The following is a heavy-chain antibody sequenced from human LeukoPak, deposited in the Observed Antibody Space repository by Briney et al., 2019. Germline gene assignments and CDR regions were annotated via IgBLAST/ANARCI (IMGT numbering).Heavy chain of an antibody. CDR3: ARGLNDYAEYYYYYMDV. D-gene: IGHD4-17*01. CDR1: GGTFSSYA. Sequence: RWASVKVSCKASGGTFSSYAISWVRQATGQGLEWMGWMNPNSGNTGYAQKFQGRVTITRNTSISTAYMELSSLRSEDTAVYYCARGLNDYAEYYYYYMDVWGKGTTVTVSS. J-gene: IGHJ6*03. CDR2: MNPNSGNT. V-gene: IGHV1-8*03.